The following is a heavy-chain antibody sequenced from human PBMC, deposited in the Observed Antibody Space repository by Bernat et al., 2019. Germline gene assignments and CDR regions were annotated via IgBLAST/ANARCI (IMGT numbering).Heavy chain of an antibody. CDR3: VRGGSSGPNWFDP. CDR1: GFTFSRYW. J-gene: IGHJ5*02. V-gene: IGHV3-74*01. Sequence: EVQLVESGGGLVQPGGSLRLSCAASGFTFSRYWMHWVRQAPGKGLVWVSRISTDGSSTSYADSVKGRFTISRDNAKNTRYLQMNSLRAEDTAVYYCVRGGSSGPNWFDPWGQGTLVTVSS. D-gene: IGHD3-22*01. CDR2: ISTDGSST.